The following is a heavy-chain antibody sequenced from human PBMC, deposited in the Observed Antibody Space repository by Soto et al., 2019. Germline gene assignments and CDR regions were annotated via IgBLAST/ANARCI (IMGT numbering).Heavy chain of an antibody. CDR1: GYSFTSYW. Sequence: GESLKISCKVSGYSFTSYWIGWVRQMPGKGLEWMGIIYPGDSDTRYSPSFQGQVTISADKSISTAYLQWSSLKASDTAMYYCARHRRQWLGWDWFDPWGQGTLVTVSS. V-gene: IGHV5-51*01. CDR2: IYPGDSDT. CDR3: ARHRRQWLGWDWFDP. J-gene: IGHJ5*02. D-gene: IGHD6-19*01.